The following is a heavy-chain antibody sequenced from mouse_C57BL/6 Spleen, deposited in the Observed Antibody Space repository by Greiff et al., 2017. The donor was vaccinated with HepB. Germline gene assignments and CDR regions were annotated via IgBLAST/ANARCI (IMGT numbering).Heavy chain of an antibody. V-gene: IGHV5-9*01. CDR3: ARHSGYYLGY. CDR1: GFTFSSYT. J-gene: IGHJ2*01. CDR2: ISGGGGNT. D-gene: IGHD1-3*01. Sequence: EVQRVESGGGLVKPGGSLKLSCAASGFTFSSYTMSWVRQTPEKRLEWVATISGGGGNTYYPDSVKGRFTISRDNAKNTLYLQMSSLRSEDTALYYCARHSGYYLGYWGQGTTLTVSS.